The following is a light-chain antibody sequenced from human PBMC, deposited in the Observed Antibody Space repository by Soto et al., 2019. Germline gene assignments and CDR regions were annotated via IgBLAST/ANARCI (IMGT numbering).Light chain of an antibody. CDR2: SNT. Sequence: QSVLTQPPSVSGAPGQRVTISCTGSNSNIGADYEVHWYQQFPGTAPKLLISSNTNRPSGVPDRFSGSRSGTSASLAITGLQSEDEADYYCAAWDDSLNGVVFGGGTQLTVL. CDR1: NSNIGADYE. CDR3: AAWDDSLNGVV. J-gene: IGLJ2*01. V-gene: IGLV1-40*01.